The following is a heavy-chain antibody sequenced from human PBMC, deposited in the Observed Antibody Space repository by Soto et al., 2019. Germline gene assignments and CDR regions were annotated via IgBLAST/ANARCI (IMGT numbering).Heavy chain of an antibody. Sequence: QITLKESGPTLVKPTQTLTLTCTLSGFSLSTSGVGVGWIRQPPGKALEWLALIFWDDDRRYSPSLMNRLTVTKDSSRNQVVLRMTNMDPVDTATYYCAHMWYSSSFMTFDYWGQGTLVTVSS. CDR2: IFWDDDR. D-gene: IGHD6-6*01. J-gene: IGHJ4*02. CDR1: GFSLSTSGVG. V-gene: IGHV2-5*02. CDR3: AHMWYSSSFMTFDY.